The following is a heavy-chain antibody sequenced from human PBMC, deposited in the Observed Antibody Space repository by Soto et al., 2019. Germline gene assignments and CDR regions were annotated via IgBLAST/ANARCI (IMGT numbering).Heavy chain of an antibody. CDR2: IYPGDSDT. Sequence: GLPMKISSKVSECSFASFWVGWISQITGKGLEWMGIIYPGDSDTRYSPSFQGQVTISADKSISTAYLQWSSLKASDTAMYYCSRREYCSGGSGYSIMDVRVQGTTVTVFS. V-gene: IGHV5-51*01. D-gene: IGHD2-15*01. CDR1: ECSFASFW. J-gene: IGHJ6*02. CDR3: SRREYCSGGSGYSIMDV.